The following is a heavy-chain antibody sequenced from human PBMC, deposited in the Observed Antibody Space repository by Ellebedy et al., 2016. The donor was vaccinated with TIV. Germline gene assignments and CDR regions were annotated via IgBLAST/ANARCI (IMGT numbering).Heavy chain of an antibody. D-gene: IGHD3-22*01. CDR2: ISNTGSRT. J-gene: IGHJ4*02. CDR3: AKGRGGGSDSSAPRYYFDY. CDR1: GFTFSSYA. Sequence: GESLKISCAASGFTFSSYAMSWVRQAPGKGLEWVSTISNTGSRTYYADSVEGRFIISRANSKKTLYLQMNSLRTEDTAVNYCAKGRGGGSDSSAPRYYFDYWGLGTLVTVSS. V-gene: IGHV3-23*01.